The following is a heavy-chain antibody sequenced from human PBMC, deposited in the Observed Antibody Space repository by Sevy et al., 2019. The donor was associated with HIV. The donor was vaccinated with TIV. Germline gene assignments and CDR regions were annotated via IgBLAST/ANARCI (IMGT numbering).Heavy chain of an antibody. CDR3: AKAENRPYSSGWYDY. J-gene: IGHJ4*02. V-gene: IGHV3-9*01. D-gene: IGHD6-19*01. CDR1: GFTFDDYA. Sequence: GGSLRLSCAASGFTFDDYAMHWVRQAPGKGLEWVSGISWHGANIGHAGSVKGRFTTSRDNAKNSLYLQMNSLRAEDTALYYCAKAENRPYSSGWYDYWGQGTLVTVSS. CDR2: ISWHGANI.